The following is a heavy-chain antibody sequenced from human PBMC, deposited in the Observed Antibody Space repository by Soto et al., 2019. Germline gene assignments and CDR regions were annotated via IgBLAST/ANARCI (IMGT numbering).Heavy chain of an antibody. J-gene: IGHJ5*02. CDR3: ARVGNSDYYGSGSYYNVDNWFDP. D-gene: IGHD3-10*01. CDR1: GFTFSSYS. V-gene: IGHV3-21*01. Sequence: PGGSLRLSCAASGFTFSSYSMNWVRQAPGKGMEWVSSISSSSSSYIYYADSVKGRFTISRDNAKNSLYLQMNSLRAEDTAVYYCARVGNSDYYGSGSYYNVDNWFDPWGQGTLVTAPQ. CDR2: ISSSSSSYI.